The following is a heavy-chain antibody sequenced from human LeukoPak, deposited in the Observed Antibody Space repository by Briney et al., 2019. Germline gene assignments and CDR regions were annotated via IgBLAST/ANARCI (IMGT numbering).Heavy chain of an antibody. D-gene: IGHD4-17*01. CDR1: GYTFTRYY. V-gene: IGHV1-46*01. CDR3: AKDSGAYGPDY. J-gene: IGHJ4*02. Sequence: ASVKVSCKASGYTFTRYYMHWVRQAPGHGLEWMGQVSPSGATTYAQKFRGRVIMTRDTSTSTLNMELSDLTSEDTAVYHCAKDSGAYGPDYWGQGTLLTVSS. CDR2: VSPSGAT.